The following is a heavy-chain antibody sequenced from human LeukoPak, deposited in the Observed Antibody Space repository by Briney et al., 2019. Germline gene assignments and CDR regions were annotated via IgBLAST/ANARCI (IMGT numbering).Heavy chain of an antibody. D-gene: IGHD2-21*02. V-gene: IGHV3-23*01. CDR1: GFTFSSYS. J-gene: IGHJ4*02. CDR2: ISGGGGT. Sequence: SGGSLRLSCAASGFTFSSYSMSWVRQAPGKGLEWVSGISGGGGTYYADSVKGRFTISRDNSKNTLYLQVNSLRAEDTGVYYCAKEPPYCGGDCYFLLDYWGQGTLVIVSS. CDR3: AKEPPYCGGDCYFLLDY.